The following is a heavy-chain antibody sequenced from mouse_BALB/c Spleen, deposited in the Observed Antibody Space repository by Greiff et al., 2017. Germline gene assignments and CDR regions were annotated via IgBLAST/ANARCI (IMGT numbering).Heavy chain of an antibody. CDR2: INSNGGST. Sequence: EVKVVESGGGLVQPGGSLKLSCAASGFTFSSYGMSWVRQTPDKRLELVATINSNGGSTYYPDSVKGRFTISRDNAKNTLYLQMSSLKSEDTAMYYCAVYGNYVYYFDYWGQGTTLTVSS. V-gene: IGHV5-6-3*01. CDR3: AVYGNYVYYFDY. J-gene: IGHJ2*01. CDR1: GFTFSSYG. D-gene: IGHD2-1*01.